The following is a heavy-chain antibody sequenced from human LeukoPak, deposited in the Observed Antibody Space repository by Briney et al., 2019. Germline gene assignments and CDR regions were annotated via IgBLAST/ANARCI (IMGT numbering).Heavy chain of an antibody. CDR1: GYTFSNYY. CDR3: ARDGVYSTNFDAFDI. V-gene: IGHV1-2*02. CDR2: INPKSGGT. Sequence: GASVKVSCRTSGYTFSNYYMHWVRQAPGQGPEWMGWINPKSGGTDYAQRFQGRVTVTRDTSISTAYMELSGLRSDDTAVYYCARDGVYSTNFDAFDIWGQGTMVTVSS. J-gene: IGHJ3*02. D-gene: IGHD6-13*01.